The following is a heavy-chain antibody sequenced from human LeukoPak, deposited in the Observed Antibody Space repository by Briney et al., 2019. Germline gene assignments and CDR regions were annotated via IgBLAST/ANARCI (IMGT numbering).Heavy chain of an antibody. D-gene: IGHD3-3*01. CDR1: GYTFTSYG. CDR3: ARGMSFGVEKYYFDY. CDR2: ISAYNGNT. J-gene: IGHJ4*02. Sequence: ASVKVSCKASGYTFTSYGISWVRQAPGQGLEWMGWISAYNGNTNYAQKLQGRVTMTTDTSTSTAYMELRSLRSDDTAVYYCARGMSFGVEKYYFDYWGQGTLVTVSS. V-gene: IGHV1-18*01.